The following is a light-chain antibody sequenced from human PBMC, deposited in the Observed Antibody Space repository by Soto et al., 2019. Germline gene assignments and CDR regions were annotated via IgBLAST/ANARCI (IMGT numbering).Light chain of an antibody. J-gene: IGKJ3*01. Sequence: EIVLTQSPGTLSLSPGERATLSCRASQSVSSFLAWYQQKPGQAPRLLIYDASNRATGIPTRFSGSGSGTDFTLTISSLEPDDFAVYYCQPRSNWPSFGPGTKVDI. V-gene: IGKV3-11*01. CDR1: QSVSSF. CDR2: DAS. CDR3: QPRSNWPS.